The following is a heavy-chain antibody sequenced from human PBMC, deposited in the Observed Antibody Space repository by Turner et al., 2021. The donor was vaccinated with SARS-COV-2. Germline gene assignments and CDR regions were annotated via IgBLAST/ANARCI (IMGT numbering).Heavy chain of an antibody. Sequence: QVHLQESGPGLVKPSETLSLTCTVSGDSINRNYWNWIRHPAGKGLEGIGRIYPSRNTNYNLSLKSRVTISVDTSNNQFSLKLTSVTAADTAVYYCAGERGVAAYTYYYYLAVWGQGATFTVSS. V-gene: IGHV4-4*07. D-gene: IGHD6-25*01. CDR2: IYPSRNT. CDR1: GDSINRNY. J-gene: IGHJ6*03. CDR3: AGERGVAAYTYYYYLAV.